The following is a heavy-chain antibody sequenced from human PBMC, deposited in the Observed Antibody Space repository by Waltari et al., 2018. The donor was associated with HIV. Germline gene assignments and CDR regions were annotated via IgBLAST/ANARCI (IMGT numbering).Heavy chain of an antibody. CDR3: ARVKYFYVSREYFFDY. J-gene: IGHJ4*02. CDR2: IDWADDK. Sequence: QVTLRESGPALVKPTQTLTLTCTFAGFPLNTTGICVSWIRQPPGKPLEWLALIDWADDKYYSTSLRSRLTISKDTTKNQVVLKVTNLDPLDTATYYCARVKYFYVSREYFFDYWGQGILVTVSS. V-gene: IGHV2-70*01. CDR1: GFPLNTTGIC. D-gene: IGHD3-10*02.